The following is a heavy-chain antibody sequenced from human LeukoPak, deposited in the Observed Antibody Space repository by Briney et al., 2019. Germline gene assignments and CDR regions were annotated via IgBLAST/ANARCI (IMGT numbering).Heavy chain of an antibody. V-gene: IGHV1-18*01. Sequence: VASVKVSCKASGYTFTNYGISWVRQAPGQGLEWMGWISAYNGNTNYAQKLQDRVTMTTDTSTSTAYMEVRSLRSDDTAVYYCARGGDCGGDWYQRSLDYWGQGALVTVSS. CDR3: ARGGDCGGDWYQRSLDY. J-gene: IGHJ4*02. D-gene: IGHD2-21*02. CDR1: GYTFTNYG. CDR2: ISAYNGNT.